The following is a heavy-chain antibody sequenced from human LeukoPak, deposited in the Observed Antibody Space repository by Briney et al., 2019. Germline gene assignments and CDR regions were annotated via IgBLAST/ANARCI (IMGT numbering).Heavy chain of an antibody. CDR3: AKALYGDPDY. V-gene: IGHV3-30*18. CDR1: GFTFSSYG. CDR2: ISYDGSNK. D-gene: IGHD4-17*01. J-gene: IGHJ4*02. Sequence: PGGSLRLSCAASGFTFSSYGMHWVRQAPGKGLEWVAVISYDGSNKYYADSVKGRFIISRDNSKNTLYLQMNSLRAEDTAVYYCAKALYGDPDYWGQGTLVTVSS.